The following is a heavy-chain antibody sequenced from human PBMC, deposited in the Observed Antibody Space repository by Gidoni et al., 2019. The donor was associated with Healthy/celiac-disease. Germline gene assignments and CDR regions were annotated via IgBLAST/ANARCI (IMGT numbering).Heavy chain of an antibody. J-gene: IGHJ5*02. D-gene: IGHD3-3*01. V-gene: IGHV4-39*01. CDR1: GGSISSSSSY. CDR2: IYYSGST. CDR3: ARHGLAIFGVVTPPNWFDP. Sequence: QLQLQESGPGLVKPSETPSLTCTVSGGSISSSSSYWCWLRQPPGKGLEWIGIIYYSGSTYYNPALKSRVTISVDTSKNQFSLKLSSVTAADTAVYYCARHGLAIFGVVTPPNWFDPWGQGTLVTVSS.